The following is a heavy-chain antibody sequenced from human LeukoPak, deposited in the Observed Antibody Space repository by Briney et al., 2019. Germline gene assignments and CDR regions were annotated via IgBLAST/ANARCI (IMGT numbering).Heavy chain of an antibody. J-gene: IGHJ5*02. CDR3: VRGPYGSGISNWFDP. CDR1: GGSFSGYY. D-gene: IGHD3-10*01. Sequence: SETLSLTCAVYGGSFSGYYWSWIRQPPGKGLEWIGEINHSGRTNYNPSLKSRVTISVDTSKNQFSLKLSSVTAADTAVYYCVRGPYGSGISNWFDPWGQGTLVIVSS. V-gene: IGHV4-34*01. CDR2: INHSGRT.